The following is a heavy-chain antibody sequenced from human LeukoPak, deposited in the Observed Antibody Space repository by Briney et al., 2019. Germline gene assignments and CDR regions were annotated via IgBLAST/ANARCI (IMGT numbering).Heavy chain of an antibody. D-gene: IGHD2-21*02. J-gene: IGHJ4*02. CDR3: ARGPDCGADCFSYFFDK. Sequence: GASVKVSCKASGYTFTSYGISWVRQAPGQGLEWMGWISAYNGNTNYAQKLQGRVTMTTDTSTSTAYMELSSLRSEDTAVYYCARGPDCGADCFSYFFDKWGQGTQVTVSS. CDR2: ISAYNGNT. CDR1: GYTFTSYG. V-gene: IGHV1-18*01.